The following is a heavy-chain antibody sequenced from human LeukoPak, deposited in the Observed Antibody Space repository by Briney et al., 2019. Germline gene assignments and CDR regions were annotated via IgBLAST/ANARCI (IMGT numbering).Heavy chain of an antibody. CDR2: INSDGSST. D-gene: IGHD4-23*01. Sequence: PGGSLRLSCATSGFTFSRYWMHWVRQAPGKGLGWVSRINSDGSSTSYADSVKGRFTISRDNAKNTLYLQMNSLRAEDTALYYCAKGDYGGDPEAFDIWGQGTMVTVSS. V-gene: IGHV3-74*01. J-gene: IGHJ3*02. CDR3: AKGDYGGDPEAFDI. CDR1: GFTFSRYW.